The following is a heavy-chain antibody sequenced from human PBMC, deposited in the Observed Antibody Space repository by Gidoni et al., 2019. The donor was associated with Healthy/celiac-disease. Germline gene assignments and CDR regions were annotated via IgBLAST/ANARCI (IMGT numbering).Heavy chain of an antibody. V-gene: IGHV1-69*08. CDR1: GGTFSSYT. CDR3: ARDYYDSSGSGFDP. J-gene: IGHJ5*02. Sequence: QVQLVQSGAEVKKPGSSVKVSCKASGGTFSSYTISWVRQAPGQGLEWMGRIIPILGIANYAQKFQGRVTITADKSTSTAYMELSSLRSEDTAVYYCARDYYDSSGSGFDPWGQGTLVTVSS. D-gene: IGHD3-22*01. CDR2: IIPILGIA.